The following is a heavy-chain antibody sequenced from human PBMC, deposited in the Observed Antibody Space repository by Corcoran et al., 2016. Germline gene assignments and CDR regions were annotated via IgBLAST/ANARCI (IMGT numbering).Heavy chain of an antibody. CDR1: GYSFTSYW. CDR2: IYPGDSDT. D-gene: IGHD2-2*01. CDR3: ARHVVGGRSTSCAPNWFDP. Sequence: EVQLVQSGAEVKKPGESLKISCKGSGYSFTSYWIGWVRQMPGKGLEWMGIIYPGDSDTRYSPSFQGQVTISADKSISTAYLQWSSLKASDTAMYYCARHVVGGRSTSCAPNWFDPWGQGTLVTVSS. V-gene: IGHV5-51*01. J-gene: IGHJ5*02.